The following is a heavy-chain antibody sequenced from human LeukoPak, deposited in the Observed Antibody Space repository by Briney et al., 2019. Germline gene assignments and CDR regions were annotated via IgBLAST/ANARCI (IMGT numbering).Heavy chain of an antibody. J-gene: IGHJ4*02. V-gene: IGHV4-59*12. Sequence: SETLSLTCTVSGGSISNNYWSWIRQPPGKGLEWIGYIYYTGGTNYTPSLKSRVTISVDTSKNQFSLKLSSVTAADTAVYYCARASDSSGYYQFYFDYWGQGTLVTVSS. CDR2: IYYTGGT. D-gene: IGHD3-22*01. CDR3: ARASDSSGYYQFYFDY. CDR1: GGSISNNY.